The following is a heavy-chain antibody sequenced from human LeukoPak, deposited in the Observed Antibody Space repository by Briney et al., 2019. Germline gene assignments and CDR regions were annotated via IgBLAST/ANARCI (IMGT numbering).Heavy chain of an antibody. CDR3: ARKLPYGDSSDY. Sequence: GGSLRLSCAASGFTFSSYWMTWVRQAPGKGLEWVANINQDGGEKYYVDSVKGRFTISRDNAKNSLFLQMNSLRAEDTAVYYCARKLPYGDSSDYWGQGTLVTVSS. CDR1: GFTFSSYW. J-gene: IGHJ4*02. CDR2: INQDGGEK. D-gene: IGHD4-17*01. V-gene: IGHV3-7*01.